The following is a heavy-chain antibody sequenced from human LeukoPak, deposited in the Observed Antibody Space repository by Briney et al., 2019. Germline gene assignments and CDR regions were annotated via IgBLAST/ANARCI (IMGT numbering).Heavy chain of an antibody. V-gene: IGHV1-2*02. Sequence: ASVKVSCKASGYTFTGYYMHWVRQAPGQGLEWMGWINPNSGGTNYAQKFQGRVTMTRDTSISTAYMELSRLRSDDTAVYYCATVYCSSTSCYLFDYWGQGTLVTVSS. CDR1: GYTFTGYY. D-gene: IGHD2-2*01. J-gene: IGHJ4*02. CDR2: INPNSGGT. CDR3: ATVYCSSTSCYLFDY.